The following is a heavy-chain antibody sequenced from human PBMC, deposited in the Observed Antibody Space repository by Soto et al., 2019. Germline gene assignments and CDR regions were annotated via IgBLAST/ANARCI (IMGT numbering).Heavy chain of an antibody. J-gene: IGHJ4*02. D-gene: IGHD1-26*01. V-gene: IGHV1-2*02. CDR3: GRGRSGQIVVFY. CDR2: IGPESGAT. CDR1: GYTFTGHY. Sequence: ASVKVSCKASGYTFTGHYIHWVRQAPEQGPEWMGEIGPESGATRYAQKFQGRVTMTRDTSITTVYMQLKNLSPDDTAVYYCGRGRSGQIVVFYWGQGTPVTVSS.